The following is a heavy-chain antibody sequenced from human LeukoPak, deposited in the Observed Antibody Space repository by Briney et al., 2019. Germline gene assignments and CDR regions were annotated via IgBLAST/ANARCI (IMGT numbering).Heavy chain of an antibody. V-gene: IGHV5-51*01. CDR2: IYPGDSDT. Sequence: GESLKISCKGSGYSFTTYWIGWVRQIPGKGLEWMGIIYPGDSDTRYSPSFQGQVTISADKSISTAYLQWSSLKASDTAMYYCARGYYEILTGYYGLDYWGQGTLVTVSS. D-gene: IGHD3-9*01. J-gene: IGHJ4*02. CDR3: ARGYYEILTGYYGLDY. CDR1: GYSFTTYW.